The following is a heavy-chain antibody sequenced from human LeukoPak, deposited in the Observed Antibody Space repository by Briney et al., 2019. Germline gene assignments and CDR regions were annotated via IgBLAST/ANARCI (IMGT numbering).Heavy chain of an antibody. CDR3: ARAPALFSSSWYKDY. CDR2: INHSGST. D-gene: IGHD6-13*01. Sequence: SETLSLTCAVYGGSFSGYYWSWIRQPPGKGLEWIGEINHSGSTNYNPSLKSRVTISVDTSKNQFSLKLSSATAADTAVYYCARAPALFSSSWYKDYWGQGTLVTVSS. CDR1: GGSFSGYY. V-gene: IGHV4-34*01. J-gene: IGHJ4*02.